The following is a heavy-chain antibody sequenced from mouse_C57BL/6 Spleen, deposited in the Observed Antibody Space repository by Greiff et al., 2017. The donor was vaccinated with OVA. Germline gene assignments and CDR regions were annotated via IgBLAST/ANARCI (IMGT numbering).Heavy chain of an antibody. J-gene: IGHJ2*01. Sequence: QVQLQQPGAELVMPGASVKLSCKASGYTFTSYWMHWVKQRPGQGLEWIGEIDPSDSYTNYNQKFKGKSTLTVDKSSSTAYMQLSSLTSEDSAVYYCAKRGYYVYFDYWGQGTTLTVSS. CDR3: AKRGYYVYFDY. CDR2: IDPSDSYT. D-gene: IGHD2-3*01. V-gene: IGHV1-69*01. CDR1: GYTFTSYW.